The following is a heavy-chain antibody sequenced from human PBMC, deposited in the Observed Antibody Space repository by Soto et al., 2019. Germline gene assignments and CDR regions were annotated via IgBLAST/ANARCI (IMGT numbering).Heavy chain of an antibody. J-gene: IGHJ6*02. Sequence: GESLEISCQGSGYSFANYWIASVRQMPGKGLEWVGVIYPGDSDTRYSPSFRGQVTISADKSISHVYLQWSSLKASDTAMYYCARNRLRQYYYGMDVWGQGTTVTVSS. CDR2: IYPGDSDT. D-gene: IGHD3-10*01. V-gene: IGHV5-51*01. CDR3: ARNRLRQYYYGMDV. CDR1: GYSFANYW.